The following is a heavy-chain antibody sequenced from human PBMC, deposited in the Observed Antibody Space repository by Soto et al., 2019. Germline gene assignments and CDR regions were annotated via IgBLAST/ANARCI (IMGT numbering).Heavy chain of an antibody. Sequence: TLSLTSTVSGGSISSSSYYWGWFRQPPGNGLEWIGSIYYSGSTYYNPSLKGRVTISVDTSKNQFSLKLSSVTAADTAVYYCARHSYYYGSTYGCWLAPWGQGTLVTVSS. CDR2: IYYSGST. CDR3: ARHSYYYGSTYGCWLAP. D-gene: IGHD3-10*01. J-gene: IGHJ5*02. V-gene: IGHV4-39*01. CDR1: GGSISSSSYY.